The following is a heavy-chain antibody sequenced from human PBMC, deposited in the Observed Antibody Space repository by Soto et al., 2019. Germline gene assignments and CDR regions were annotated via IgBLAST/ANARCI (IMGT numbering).Heavy chain of an antibody. CDR1: GGTFSSYA. CDR3: ARDIPPYNWFDP. Sequence: GASVKVSCKASGGTFSSYAISWVLQAPGQGLEWMGGIIPIFGTANYAQKFQGRVTITADESTSTAYMELSSLRSEDTAVYYCARDIPPYNWFDPWGQGTLVTVSS. J-gene: IGHJ5*02. CDR2: IIPIFGTA. V-gene: IGHV1-69*13.